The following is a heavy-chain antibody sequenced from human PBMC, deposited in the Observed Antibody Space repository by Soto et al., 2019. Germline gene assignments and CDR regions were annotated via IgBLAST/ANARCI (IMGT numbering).Heavy chain of an antibody. CDR1: GFTFTKAW. J-gene: IGHJ6*03. V-gene: IGHV3-15*07. CDR3: ARDRLDLEWLPNPNYYYYMDV. CDR2: IKGKTDGGST. D-gene: IGHD3-3*01. Sequence: GGSLRLSCAASGFTFTKAWINWVRQAPGKGLEWVGRIKGKTDGGSTDYADPVKGRFTVSRDNSKNTLYLQMNSLRAEDTAVYYCARDRLDLEWLPNPNYYYYMDVWGKGTTVTVS.